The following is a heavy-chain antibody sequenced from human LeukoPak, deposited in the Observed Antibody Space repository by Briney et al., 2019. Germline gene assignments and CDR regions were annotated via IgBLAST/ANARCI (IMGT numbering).Heavy chain of an antibody. CDR2: IYYSGST. CDR1: GGSISSSSYY. D-gene: IGHD5-18*01. V-gene: IGHV4-39*07. J-gene: IGHJ4*02. Sequence: PSETLSLTCTVSGGSISSSSYYWGWIRQPPGKGLEWIGSIYYSGSTYYNPSLKSRVSVSVDTSKNQFSLKLSSVTAADTAVYYCARDTHNGYTVDYWGQGTLVTVSS. CDR3: ARDTHNGYTVDY.